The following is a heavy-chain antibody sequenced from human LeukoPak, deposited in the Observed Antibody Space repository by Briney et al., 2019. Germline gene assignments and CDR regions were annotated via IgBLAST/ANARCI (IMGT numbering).Heavy chain of an antibody. CDR1: GGSISTYF. V-gene: IGHV4-59*01. D-gene: IGHD3-3*01. Sequence: SETLSLTCTVSGGSISTYFWSWIRQPPGKGPEWIGYGYYSGSTSYNPSLKSRVTISVDTSKNQCSLKLSSVTAADTAVYYCARSLYDFGAYDAFDIWGQGTMVTVSS. CDR2: GYYSGST. CDR3: ARSLYDFGAYDAFDI. J-gene: IGHJ3*02.